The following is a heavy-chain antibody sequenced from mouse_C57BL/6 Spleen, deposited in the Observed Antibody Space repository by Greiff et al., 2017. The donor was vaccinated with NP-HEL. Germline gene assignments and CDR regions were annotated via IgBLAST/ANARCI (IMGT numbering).Heavy chain of an antibody. CDR2: INYDGSST. D-gene: IGHD2-2*01. CDR1: GFTFSDYY. V-gene: IGHV5-16*01. CDR3: ARERGYYRYFDV. J-gene: IGHJ1*03. Sequence: EVQLVESEGGLVQPGSSMKLSCTASGFTFSDYYMAWVRQVPEKGLEWVANINYDGSSTYYLDSLKSRCIISRDNAKNILYLQMSSLKSEDTATYYCARERGYYRYFDVWGTGTTVTVSS.